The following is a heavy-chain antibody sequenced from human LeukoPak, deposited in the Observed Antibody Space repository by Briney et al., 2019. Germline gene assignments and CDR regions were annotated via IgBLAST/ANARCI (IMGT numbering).Heavy chain of an antibody. J-gene: IGHJ4*02. CDR1: GFTFSSYA. V-gene: IGHV3-23*01. CDR2: ISGSGVGT. Sequence: GGSLRLSCAASGFTFSSYAMSWVRQAPGKGLEWVSVISGSGVGTYYADSVKGRFTISRDNSKNTLYLQMNSLRAEDTAVYYCAKGTMDGGQYYYDSSGGQGTLVTVSS. D-gene: IGHD3-22*01. CDR3: AKGTMDGGQYYYDSS.